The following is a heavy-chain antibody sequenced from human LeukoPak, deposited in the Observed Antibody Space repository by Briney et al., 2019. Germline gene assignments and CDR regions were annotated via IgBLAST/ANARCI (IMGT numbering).Heavy chain of an antibody. CDR2: IYTSGST. V-gene: IGHV4-4*07. Sequence: SETLSLTCTVSGGSISSYYWSWIRQPAGKGLEWIGRIYTSGSTNYNPSLKSRVTMSVDTSKNQFSLKLSSVAAADTAVYYCARDTDYDFWSGYFDYWGQGTLVTVSS. D-gene: IGHD3-3*01. J-gene: IGHJ4*02. CDR3: ARDTDYDFWSGYFDY. CDR1: GGSISSYY.